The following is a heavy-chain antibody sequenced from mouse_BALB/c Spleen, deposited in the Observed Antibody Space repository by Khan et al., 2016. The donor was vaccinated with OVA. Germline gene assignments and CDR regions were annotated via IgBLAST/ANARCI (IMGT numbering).Heavy chain of an antibody. CDR2: IWSGGNT. Sequence: VQLQESGPGLVQPSQSLSITCTVSGFSLTTYGVHWVRQSPGKGLEWLGLIWSGGNTDYNAAFIYRLSITKDNSNSQVFFKMNSLQADDTAMYYCARNAYMYDFTYWGQGTLVTVSA. D-gene: IGHD2-14*01. CDR3: ARNAYMYDFTY. CDR1: GFSLTTYG. J-gene: IGHJ3*01. V-gene: IGHV2-2*01.